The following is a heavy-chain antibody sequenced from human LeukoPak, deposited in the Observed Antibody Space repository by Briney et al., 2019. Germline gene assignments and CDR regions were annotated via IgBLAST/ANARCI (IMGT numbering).Heavy chain of an antibody. D-gene: IGHD4-17*01. V-gene: IGHV4-61*08. Sequence: PSETLSLTCTVSGGSINNGGYYWSWIRQHPGKGLEWIGHIYYSGSTNYNPSLKSRVTISVDTSKNQFSLKLSSVTAADTAVYYCARQDYGDYYFDYWGQGTLVTVSS. CDR3: ARQDYGDYYFDY. J-gene: IGHJ4*02. CDR2: IYYSGST. CDR1: GGSINNGGYY.